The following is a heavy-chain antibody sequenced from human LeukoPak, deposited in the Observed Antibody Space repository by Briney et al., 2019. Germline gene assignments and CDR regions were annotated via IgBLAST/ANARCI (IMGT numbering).Heavy chain of an antibody. V-gene: IGHV1-2*02. J-gene: IGHJ5*02. CDR3: ARVPGGSYGWFDP. D-gene: IGHD1-26*01. Sequence: GASVKVSCKASGYTFTGYYMHWVRRAPGQGLEWMGWINPNSGGTNYAQKFQGRVTMTRDTSISTAYMELSRLRSDDPAVYYCARVPGGSYGWFDPWGQGTLVTVSS. CDR1: GYTFTGYY. CDR2: INPNSGGT.